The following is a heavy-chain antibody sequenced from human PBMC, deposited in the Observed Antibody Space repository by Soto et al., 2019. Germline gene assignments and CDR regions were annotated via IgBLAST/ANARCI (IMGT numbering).Heavy chain of an antibody. CDR1: GGSFSGYY. V-gene: IGHV4-34*01. CDR2: INHSGRT. J-gene: IGHJ4*02. D-gene: IGHD4-17*01. CDR3: ARPRYGEYEILDY. Sequence: SETLSLTCAVYGGSFSGYYWSWIRQPPGKGLEWIGEINHSGRTNYNPSLKSRVTISVDTSKNQFSLKLSSVTAADTAVYYCARPRYGEYEILDYWGQGNLVTGSS.